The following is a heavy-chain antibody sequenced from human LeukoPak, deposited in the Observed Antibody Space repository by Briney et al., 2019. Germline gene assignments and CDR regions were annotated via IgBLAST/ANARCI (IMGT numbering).Heavy chain of an antibody. CDR3: AKAGSSGWYAPYYFDY. Sequence: PGGSLRLSCAASGLTFSSYGMHWVRQAPGKGLEWVAFIRYDGSNKYYADSVKGRFTISRDNSKNTLYLQMNSLRAEDTAVYYCAKAGSSGWYAPYYFDYWGQGTLVTVSS. CDR2: IRYDGSNK. V-gene: IGHV3-30*02. J-gene: IGHJ4*02. D-gene: IGHD6-19*01. CDR1: GLTFSSYG.